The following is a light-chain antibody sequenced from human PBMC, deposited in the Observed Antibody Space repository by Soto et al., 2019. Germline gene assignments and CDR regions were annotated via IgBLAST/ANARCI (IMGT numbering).Light chain of an antibody. J-gene: IGKJ2*01. Sequence: EIVMTQSPANLSVSPGERATLSCRASQSVSSNLAWYQQKPGQGPRLLIYGASTRATSIPARFSGSGSGTEFTLTINGLQSEDFAVYYCQQYNKLPPYIFGQGTKLQI. V-gene: IGKV3-15*01. CDR1: QSVSSN. CDR2: GAS. CDR3: QQYNKLPPYI.